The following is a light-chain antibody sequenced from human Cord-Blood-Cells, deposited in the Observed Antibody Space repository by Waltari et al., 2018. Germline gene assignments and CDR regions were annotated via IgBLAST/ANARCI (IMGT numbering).Light chain of an antibody. CDR1: QSVSSSY. CDR2: GAS. Sequence: EIVLTQSPGTLSLSPGERATLSCRASQSVSSSYLAWYQQKPGQAPRLLIYGASSRATGIPDRFIGSGSGTDFTLTISRLEPEDFAVYYCQQYGSSPVSFGQGTKLEIK. CDR3: QQYGSSPVS. V-gene: IGKV3-20*01. J-gene: IGKJ2*03.